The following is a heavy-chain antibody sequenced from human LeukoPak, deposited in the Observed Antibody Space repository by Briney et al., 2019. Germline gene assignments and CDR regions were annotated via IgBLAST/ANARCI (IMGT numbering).Heavy chain of an antibody. CDR3: ASPIPHQMYDSGGGDAFDI. J-gene: IGHJ3*02. Sequence: ASVKVSCKASEYTFTGYYIHWVRQAPEQGLEWMGWINPNSGGTNYAQKFQGRVTMTRDTSITTAYMELSRLRSDDTAVYSCASPIPHQMYDSGGGDAFDIWGQGTMVTVSS. D-gene: IGHD3-22*01. CDR2: INPNSGGT. V-gene: IGHV1-2*02. CDR1: EYTFTGYY.